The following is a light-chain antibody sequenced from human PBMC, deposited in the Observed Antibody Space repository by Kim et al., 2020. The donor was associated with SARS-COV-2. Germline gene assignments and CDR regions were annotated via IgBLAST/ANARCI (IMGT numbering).Light chain of an antibody. V-gene: IGKV3-20*01. CDR3: QQYKS. CDR2: GAS. J-gene: IGKJ4*01. Sequence: PLALSPGEGATLSCRASQSVSSRYLVWYQQKPGQVPRLLIYGASNRATGIPDRFSGSGSGTEFTLTISRLEPEDFAVYYCQQYKSFGGGTKVDIK. CDR1: QSVSSRY.